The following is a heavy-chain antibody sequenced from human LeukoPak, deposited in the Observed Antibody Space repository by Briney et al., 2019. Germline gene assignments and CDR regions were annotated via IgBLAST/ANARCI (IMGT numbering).Heavy chain of an antibody. V-gene: IGHV3-53*01. CDR1: GFTVSSNY. D-gene: IGHD3-16*01. J-gene: IGHJ5*02. Sequence: PGGSLRLSCATSGFTVSSNYMSWVRQAPGKGLEWVSVIYDSGTTYYADSVKGRFTISRDNAKNSLDLQMNSLRVEDTAAYYCARDGPWGSPTSGWFDPWGQGTLVTVSS. CDR3: ARDGPWGSPTSGWFDP. CDR2: IYDSGTT.